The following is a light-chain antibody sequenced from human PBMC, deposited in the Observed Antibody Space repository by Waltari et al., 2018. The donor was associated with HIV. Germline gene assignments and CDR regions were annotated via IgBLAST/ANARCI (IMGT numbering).Light chain of an antibody. Sequence: EIVWPHSPGPRSLSPGERVPLSCRASRSLTGSYLASYQQKPSQTPSLFIYDPPTRATGIPDRFSGSGSETDFTLTISRLEPEDFAVYYCQQYGSSPFFGGGTKVEIK. CDR2: DPP. J-gene: IGKJ4*01. V-gene: IGKV3-20*01. CDR1: RSLTGSY. CDR3: QQYGSSPF.